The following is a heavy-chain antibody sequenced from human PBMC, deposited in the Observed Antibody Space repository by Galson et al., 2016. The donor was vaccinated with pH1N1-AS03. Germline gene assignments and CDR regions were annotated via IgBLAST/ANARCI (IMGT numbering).Heavy chain of an antibody. J-gene: IGHJ4*02. CDR1: GDSLSSYF. CDR2: VYYTGSV. CDR3: ARYGGYCARGKCPFDD. V-gene: IGHV4-59*12. D-gene: IGHD2-15*01. Sequence: ETLSLTCTVSGDSLSSYFWNWIRRPPGKGLEWIGYVYYTGSVKYNPSLKSRVTISLDTSNNQFSLILKSVTAADTAVYFCARYGGYCARGKCPFDDWGQGTLVTVSS.